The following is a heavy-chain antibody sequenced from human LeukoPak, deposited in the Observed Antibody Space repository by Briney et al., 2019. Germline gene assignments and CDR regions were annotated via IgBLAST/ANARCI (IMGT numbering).Heavy chain of an antibody. CDR2: INPNSGDT. D-gene: IGHD3-10*01. CDR1: GYTFTSYY. V-gene: IGHV1-2*02. Sequence: ASVKVSCKASGYTFTSYYMHWAREAPGLGLEWMGWINPNSGDTNYAQKFRGRVTMIRDTSINTAYMVLSRLTSDDTAIFYCARGRLGSGSHHDACDIWGQGTIVTVSS. J-gene: IGHJ3*02. CDR3: ARGRLGSGSHHDACDI.